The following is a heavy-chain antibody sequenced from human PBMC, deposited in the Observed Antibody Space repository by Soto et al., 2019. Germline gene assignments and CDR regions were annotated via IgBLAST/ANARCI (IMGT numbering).Heavy chain of an antibody. D-gene: IGHD6-19*01. CDR3: ARDVAVSGESSDC. J-gene: IGHJ4*02. Sequence: PSETLSLTCTVSGGSVSSGSYYWSWIRQPPGKGLEWIGYIYYSGSTNYNPSLKSRVTISVDTSKNQFSLKLSSVTAADTAVYYCARDVAVSGESSDCWGQETLVTVSS. CDR2: IYYSGST. V-gene: IGHV4-61*01. CDR1: GGSVSSGSYY.